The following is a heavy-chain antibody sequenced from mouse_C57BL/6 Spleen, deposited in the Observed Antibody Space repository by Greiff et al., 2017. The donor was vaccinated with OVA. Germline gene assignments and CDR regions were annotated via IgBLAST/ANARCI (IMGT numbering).Heavy chain of an antibody. CDR3: ARAYYSNHWYFDV. CDR2: ISSGSSTI. Sequence: EVKLVESGGGLVKPGGSLKLSCAASGFTFSDSGMHWVRQAPEKGLEWVAYISSGSSTIYYADTVQGRFTISRDNAKNTLFLQMTSLRSEDTAMYYCARAYYSNHWYFDVWGTGTTVTVSS. D-gene: IGHD2-5*01. J-gene: IGHJ1*03. V-gene: IGHV5-17*01. CDR1: GFTFSDSG.